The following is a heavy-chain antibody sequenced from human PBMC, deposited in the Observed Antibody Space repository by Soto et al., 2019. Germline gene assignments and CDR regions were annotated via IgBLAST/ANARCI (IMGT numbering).Heavy chain of an antibody. CDR3: ARSLIAARDYYYYGMDV. J-gene: IGHJ6*02. Sequence: GGSLRLSCAASEFPFSSYAMTWVRQAPGKGLEWVSAISTSGGSTYYADSVKGRFTISRDNSKNTLYLQMHSLRAEDTAMYYCARSLIAARDYYYYGMDVWGQGTTVTVSS. CDR1: EFPFSSYA. CDR2: ISTSGGST. D-gene: IGHD6-6*01. V-gene: IGHV3-23*01.